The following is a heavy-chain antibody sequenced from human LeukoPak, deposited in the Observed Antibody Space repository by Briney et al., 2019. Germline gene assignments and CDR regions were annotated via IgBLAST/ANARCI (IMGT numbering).Heavy chain of an antibody. CDR1: GGSISSGGYY. CDR3: AREIAVAGNFDY. CDR2: IYYSGST. J-gene: IGHJ4*02. D-gene: IGHD6-19*01. Sequence: SQTLSLTCTVSGGSISSGGYYWSWIRQHPGKGLEWIGYIYYSGSTYYNPSLKSRVTISVDTSKNQFSLKLSSVTAADTAVYYCAREIAVAGNFDYWGQGTLVTVSS. V-gene: IGHV4-31*03.